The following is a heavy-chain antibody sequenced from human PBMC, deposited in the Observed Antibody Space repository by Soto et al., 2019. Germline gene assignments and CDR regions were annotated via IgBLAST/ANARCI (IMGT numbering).Heavy chain of an antibody. J-gene: IGHJ5*02. CDR3: ARVLANWFDP. V-gene: IGHV4-34*01. CDR2: INHSGST. Sequence: LACAAYSESISVSVVSLTFQPPGKGLEWIGEINHSGSTNYNPSLKSRVTISVDTSKNQFSLKLSSVTAADTAVYYCARVLANWFDPWGQGTLVTVSS. CDR1: SESISVSV.